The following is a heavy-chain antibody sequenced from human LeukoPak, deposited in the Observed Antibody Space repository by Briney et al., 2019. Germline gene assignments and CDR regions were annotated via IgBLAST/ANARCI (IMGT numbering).Heavy chain of an antibody. D-gene: IGHD3-22*01. J-gene: IGHJ6*03. CDR3: ARGRRYYDSSGYYYSDYYYYYMDV. Sequence: ASVKVSCKASGYTFTGYYMHWVRQAPGQGLEWMGWINTNTGNPTYAQGFTGRFVFSLDTSVSTAYLQISSLKAEDTAVYYCARGRRYYDSSGYYYSDYYYYYMDVWGKGTTVTVSS. CDR1: GYTFTGYY. V-gene: IGHV7-4-1*02. CDR2: INTNTGNP.